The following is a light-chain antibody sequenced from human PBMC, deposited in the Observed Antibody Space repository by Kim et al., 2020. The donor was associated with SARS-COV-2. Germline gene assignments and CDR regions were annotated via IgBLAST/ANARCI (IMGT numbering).Light chain of an antibody. J-gene: IGKJ4*01. CDR1: QGISSY. V-gene: IGKV1-8*01. CDR2: AAS. Sequence: ASTGDSFTITCRASQGISSYLAWYQQKPEKAPKLLIYAASTLQSGVPSRFSGSGSGTDFTLTISCLKSEDFATYYCQQYYSYPLTFGGGTKVDIK. CDR3: QQYYSYPLT.